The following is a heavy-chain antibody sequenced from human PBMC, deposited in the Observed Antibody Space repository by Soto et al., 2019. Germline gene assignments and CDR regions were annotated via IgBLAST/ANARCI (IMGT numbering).Heavy chain of an antibody. Sequence: SETLSLTCTVSGGSISSGDYYWSWIRQPPGKGLEWIGYIYYSGSTYYNPSLKSRVTISVDTSKNQFSLKLSSVTAADTAVYYCATYYGDYRHYDYWGQGTLVTVSS. CDR1: GGSISSGDYY. CDR2: IYYSGST. J-gene: IGHJ4*02. D-gene: IGHD4-17*01. V-gene: IGHV4-30-4*01. CDR3: ATYYGDYRHYDY.